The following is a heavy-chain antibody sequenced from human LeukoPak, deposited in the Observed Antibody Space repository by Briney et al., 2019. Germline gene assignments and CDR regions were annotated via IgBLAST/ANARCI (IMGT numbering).Heavy chain of an antibody. CDR2: MYYNDDK. D-gene: IGHD1-26*01. CDR3: AHRRSAILGAFDI. CDR1: GFSLSTDGVG. J-gene: IGHJ3*02. V-gene: IGHV2-5*01. Sequence: SGPTLVNPTQTLTLTCTFSGFSLSTDGVGVGWIRQPPGKALEWLTLMYYNDDKRYNPSLKDGLTITKDTSKNQVVLTLTNVDPVDTATYYCAHRRSAILGAFDIWGQGTMVTVSS.